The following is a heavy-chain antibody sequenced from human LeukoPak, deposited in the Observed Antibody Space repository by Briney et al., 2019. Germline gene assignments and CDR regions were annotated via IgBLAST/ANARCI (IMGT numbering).Heavy chain of an antibody. Sequence: SETLSLTCTVSGGSISSYYWSWVRQPPGKGLEWIGYIYYSGSTNYNPSLKSRVTISVDTSKNQFSLKLSSVTAADTAVYYCARELGLDTAMVTSDYMDVWGKGTTVTVSS. J-gene: IGHJ6*03. CDR2: IYYSGST. D-gene: IGHD5-18*01. CDR1: GGSISSYY. CDR3: ARELGLDTAMVTSDYMDV. V-gene: IGHV4-59*12.